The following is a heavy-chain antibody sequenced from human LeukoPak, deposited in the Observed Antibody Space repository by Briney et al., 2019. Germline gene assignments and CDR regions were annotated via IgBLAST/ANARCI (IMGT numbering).Heavy chain of an antibody. J-gene: IGHJ4*02. CDR2: MNPNSGNT. D-gene: IGHD6-19*01. Sequence: ASVKVPCKASGYTFTSYDINWVRQATGQGLEWMGWMNPNSGNTGYAQKFQGRVTMTRNTSIRTAYMELSSLRSEDTAVYYCARGIFRVAGTGVHYWGQGSLVTVSS. V-gene: IGHV1-8*01. CDR3: ARGIFRVAGTGVHY. CDR1: GYTFTSYD.